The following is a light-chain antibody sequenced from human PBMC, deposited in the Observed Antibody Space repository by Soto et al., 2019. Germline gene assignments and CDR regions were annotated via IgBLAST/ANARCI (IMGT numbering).Light chain of an antibody. J-gene: IGKJ1*01. CDR3: RRYNGAPWT. V-gene: IGKV1-27*01. CDR1: QGISTY. Sequence: DIQMTQSPSSLSASVGDRVTITCRASQGISTYLVWYQQKPGTVPKLLIFAASTLQSGVPSRFSGSGSGTDFTLTISSLQPEDVATYYCRRYNGAPWTFGQGTKVEIK. CDR2: AAS.